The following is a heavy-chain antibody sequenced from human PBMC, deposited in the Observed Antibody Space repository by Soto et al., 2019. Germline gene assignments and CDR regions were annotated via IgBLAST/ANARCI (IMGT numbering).Heavy chain of an antibody. CDR1: GFTFSSYS. Sequence: GGSLRLSCAASGFTFSSYSMNWVRQAPGKGLEWVSYISSSSSIYYADSVKGRFTISRDNAKNSLYLQMNSLRAEDTAVYYCVRVECSGGTCYHFDYWGQGTLVTVSS. CDR3: VRVECSGGTCYHFDY. V-gene: IGHV3-48*01. J-gene: IGHJ4*02. D-gene: IGHD2-15*01. CDR2: ISSSSSI.